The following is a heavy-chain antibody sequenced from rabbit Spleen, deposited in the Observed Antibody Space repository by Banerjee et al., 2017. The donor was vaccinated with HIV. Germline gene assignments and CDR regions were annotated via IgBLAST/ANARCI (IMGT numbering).Heavy chain of an antibody. V-gene: IGHV1S40*01. D-gene: IGHD8-1*01. CDR1: GFSFSGSHY. CDR2: IYTGSGAT. Sequence: QSLEESGGDLVKPGASLTLTCTASGFSFSGSHYMCWVRQAPGKGLEWIASIYTGSGATYYANWAKGRFTVSKTSSTTVDLKMTSLTAADTATYFCARDGTGGSYFALWGPGTLVTVS. CDR3: ARDGTGGSYFAL. J-gene: IGHJ4*01.